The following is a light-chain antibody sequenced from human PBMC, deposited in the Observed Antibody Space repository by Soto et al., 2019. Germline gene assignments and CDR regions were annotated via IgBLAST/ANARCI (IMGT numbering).Light chain of an antibody. J-gene: IGKJ1*01. Sequence: SQMTQSPCTLSASVRDRVTITCRASLCINSWLAWYQQKPGKAPNLLVYKASSLESGVSSRFSGSGSGTEFTLTISSLQPDDFATYYCQQYDSYSLTFGQRTKVDI. CDR3: QQYDSYSLT. V-gene: IGKV1-5*03. CDR2: KAS. CDR1: LCINSW.